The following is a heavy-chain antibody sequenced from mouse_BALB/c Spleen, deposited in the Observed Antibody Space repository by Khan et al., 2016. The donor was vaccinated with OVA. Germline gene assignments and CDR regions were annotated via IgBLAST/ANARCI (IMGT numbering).Heavy chain of an antibody. Sequence: VQLQQSGTVLARPGASVKMSCKASGYTFTSYWINWVKQTPGQGLEWIGTIYPGISDSRYNQKFKGKANLTAVTSASTAYLELSSLTNEDSAVDVCTRSYGTFYFDYWGQGTTLTVSS. CDR1: GYTFTSYW. CDR2: IYPGISDS. J-gene: IGHJ2*01. CDR3: TRSYGTFYFDY. V-gene: IGHV1-5*01. D-gene: IGHD2-1*01.